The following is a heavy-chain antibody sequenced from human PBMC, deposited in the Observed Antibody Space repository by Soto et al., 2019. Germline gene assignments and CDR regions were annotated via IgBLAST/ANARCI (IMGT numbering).Heavy chain of an antibody. CDR3: ARDRLSSWYCGYYYGMDV. CDR2: INPNSGGT. CDR1: GYTFTGYY. J-gene: IGHJ6*02. D-gene: IGHD6-13*01. Sequence: ASVKVSCKASGYTFTGYYMHWVRQAPGQGLEWMGWINPNSGGTNYAQKFQGWVTMTRDTSISTAYMELSRLRSDDTAVYYCARDRLSSWYCGYYYGMDVWGQGTTVTVSS. V-gene: IGHV1-2*04.